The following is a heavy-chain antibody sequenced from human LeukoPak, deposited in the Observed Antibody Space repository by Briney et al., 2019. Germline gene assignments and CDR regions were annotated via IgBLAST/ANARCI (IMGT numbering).Heavy chain of an antibody. D-gene: IGHD4-17*01. CDR1: GFTFSSYW. V-gene: IGHV3-74*01. CDR2: INSDGSST. CDR3: ARVLTTVIHWYFDL. J-gene: IGHJ2*01. Sequence: GGSLRLSCAGSGFTFSSYWMHWVRQAAGKGLVWVSSINSDGSSTNYADSVKGRFTISRDNAKNTLYLQMNSLRAEDTAVCYCARVLTTVIHWYFDLWGRGTLVTVSS.